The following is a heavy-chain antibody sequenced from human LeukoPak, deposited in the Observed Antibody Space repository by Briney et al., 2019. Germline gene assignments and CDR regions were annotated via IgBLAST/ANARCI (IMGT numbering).Heavy chain of an antibody. J-gene: IGHJ4*02. V-gene: IGHV3-30-3*01. CDR1: GFTFSSYA. Sequence: PGGSLRLSCAASGFTFSSYAMHWVRQAPGKGLEWVAVISYDGSNKYYADSVKGRFTISRDNSKNTLYLQMNSLRSEDTAVYYCARDRGKWELTNAFDYWGQGTLVTVSS. CDR3: ARDRGKWELTNAFDY. D-gene: IGHD1-26*01. CDR2: ISYDGSNK.